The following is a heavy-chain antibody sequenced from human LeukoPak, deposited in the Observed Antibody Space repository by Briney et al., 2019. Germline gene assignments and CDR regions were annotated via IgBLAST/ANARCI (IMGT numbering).Heavy chain of an antibody. CDR1: GGAISSGGYY. D-gene: IGHD1-26*01. V-gene: IGHV4-30-2*01. CDR2: IYHSGST. CDR3: ARDGSIRGYYYGMDV. J-gene: IGHJ6*02. Sequence: SETLSLTCTVSGGAISSGGYYWSWIRQPPGKGLEWIGYIYHSGSTYYNPSLKSRVTISVDRSKNQFSLKLSSVTAADTAVYYCARDGSIRGYYYGMDVWGQGTTVTVSS.